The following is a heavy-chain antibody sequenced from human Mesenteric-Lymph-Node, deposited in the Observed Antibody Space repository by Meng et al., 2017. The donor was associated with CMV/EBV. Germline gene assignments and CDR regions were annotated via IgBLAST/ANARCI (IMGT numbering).Heavy chain of an antibody. J-gene: IGHJ4*02. CDR1: GSSSSRRYY. CDR3: ATQYIPEVGTPYFDY. Sequence: GSSSSRRYYWGWIGQPPGKGLEWVGSACNSGDTYYNPYLMRRVTMSVDTSKNQFSLKLTSVTAADTDVYYCATQYIPEVGTPYFDYWGQGTLVTVSS. V-gene: IGHV4-39*01. D-gene: IGHD6-19*01. CDR2: ACNSGDT.